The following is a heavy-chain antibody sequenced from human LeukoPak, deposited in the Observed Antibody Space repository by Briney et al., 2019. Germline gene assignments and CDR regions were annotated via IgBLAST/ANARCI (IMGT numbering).Heavy chain of an antibody. Sequence: SETLSLTCTVSGGSISSYYWSWIRQPPGKGLEWIGYIYHSGSTYYNPSLKSRVTISVDRSKNQFSLKLSSVTAADTAVYYCARNEYSSSRIDYWGQGTLVTASS. CDR1: GGSISSYY. CDR3: ARNEYSSSRIDY. V-gene: IGHV4-59*12. D-gene: IGHD6-6*01. J-gene: IGHJ4*02. CDR2: IYHSGST.